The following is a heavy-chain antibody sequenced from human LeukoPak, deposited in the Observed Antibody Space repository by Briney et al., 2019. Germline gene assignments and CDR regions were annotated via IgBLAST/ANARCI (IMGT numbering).Heavy chain of an antibody. CDR1: GFTFSSYG. Sequence: PGGSLRLSCVASGFTFSSYGMNWVRQAPGKGLEWVSYISASSTNISYADSLRGRFTISRDNAKNSLYLQMISLRAEDTALYSCARNPTQGAYYYDSSGYYYYYYYYYMDVWGKGTTVTVSS. D-gene: IGHD3-22*01. CDR2: ISASSTNI. CDR3: ARNPTQGAYYYDSSGYYYYYYYYYMDV. J-gene: IGHJ6*03. V-gene: IGHV3-48*04.